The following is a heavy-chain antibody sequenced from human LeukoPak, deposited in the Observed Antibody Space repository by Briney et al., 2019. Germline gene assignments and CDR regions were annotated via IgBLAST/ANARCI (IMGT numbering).Heavy chain of an antibody. CDR2: MNPNSGNT. Sequence: ASVKDSCKASGYTFTSYDINWVRQATGQGLEWMGWMNPNSGNTGYAQKFQGRVTMTRNTSISTAYMELSSLRSEDTAVYYCARHPHAMPYYCDSSGYNDAFDIWGQGTMVTVSS. D-gene: IGHD3-22*01. CDR1: GYTFTSYD. J-gene: IGHJ3*02. V-gene: IGHV1-8*01. CDR3: ARHPHAMPYYCDSSGYNDAFDI.